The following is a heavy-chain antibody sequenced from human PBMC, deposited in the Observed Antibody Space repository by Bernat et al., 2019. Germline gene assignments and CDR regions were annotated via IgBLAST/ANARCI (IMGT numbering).Heavy chain of an antibody. J-gene: IGHJ2*01. Sequence: QVQLVESGGGVVQPGGSLRLSCAASGFTFSSYGMHWVRQAPGKGLEWVAFIRYDGGNKYYADSVKGRFTISRDNSKNTLYLQMNSLRAEDTTVYYCVKGGYSYGYHFDLWGRGTLVTVSS. V-gene: IGHV3-30*02. CDR1: GFTFSSYG. CDR3: VKGGYSYGYHFDL. D-gene: IGHD5-18*01. CDR2: IRYDGGNK.